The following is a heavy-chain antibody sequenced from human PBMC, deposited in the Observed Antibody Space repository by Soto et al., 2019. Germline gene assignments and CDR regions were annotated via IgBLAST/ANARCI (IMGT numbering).Heavy chain of an antibody. D-gene: IGHD5-12*01. J-gene: IGHJ4*02. CDR3: AREKESGYDFLLDY. CDR2: IYYSGST. CDR1: GGSISSYY. Sequence: SETLSLTCTVSGGSISSYYWSWIRQPPGKGLEWIGYIYYSGSTNYNPSLKSRVTISVDTSKNQFSLKLSSVTAADTAVYYCAREKESGYDFLLDYWGQGTLVSVSS. V-gene: IGHV4-59*01.